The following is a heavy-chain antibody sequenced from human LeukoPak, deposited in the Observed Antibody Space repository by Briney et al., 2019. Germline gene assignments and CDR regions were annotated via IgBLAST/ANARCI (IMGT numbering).Heavy chain of an antibody. J-gene: IGHJ5*02. V-gene: IGHV1-69*05. CDR1: GGTFSSYA. Sequence: SAKVSCKASGGTFSSYAISWVRQAPGQGLEWMGGIIPIFGTANYAQKFQGRVTITTDESTSTAYMELSSLRSEDTAVYYCARHPPTGWFDPWGQGTLVTVSS. CDR3: ARHPPTGWFDP. CDR2: IIPIFGTA.